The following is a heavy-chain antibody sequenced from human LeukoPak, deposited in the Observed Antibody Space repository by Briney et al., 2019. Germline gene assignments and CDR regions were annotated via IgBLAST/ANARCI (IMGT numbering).Heavy chain of an antibody. CDR1: GFTFSSYS. CDR2: ISSSSSYI. CDR3: GRGHWGLGY. Sequence: GGALRLSCASSGFTFSSYSMNRVGQAPWKGLEWVSSISSSSSYIYYAGSVKGRFTISRDNAKSSLYLEMNSLRAEGTAVYYCGRGHWGLGYWGQGTLVTVSS. V-gene: IGHV3-21*01. J-gene: IGHJ4*02. D-gene: IGHD7-27*01.